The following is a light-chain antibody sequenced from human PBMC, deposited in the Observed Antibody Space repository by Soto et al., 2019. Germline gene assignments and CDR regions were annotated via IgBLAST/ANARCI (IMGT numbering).Light chain of an antibody. J-gene: IGKJ2*01. Sequence: DIQMTQSPSTLTASVGDRVTITCRASQTINNWLAWYQQKPGEAPKLLIYKTSSLQSGVPSRFSGSGSGTEFTLTISCLQPDDFAIYYCQQYSSYSMYTFGQGTKVEIK. CDR3: QQYSSYSMYT. CDR1: QTINNW. CDR2: KTS. V-gene: IGKV1-5*03.